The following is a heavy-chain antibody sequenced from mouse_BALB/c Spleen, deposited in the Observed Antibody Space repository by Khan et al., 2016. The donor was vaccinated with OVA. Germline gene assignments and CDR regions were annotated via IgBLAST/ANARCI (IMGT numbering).Heavy chain of an antibody. Sequence: VQLQQSGPELAKPGASVKMSCKASGYTFTNYWMHWVKQRPGQGLEWIGYINPSTGYTEYNQKFKDKATLTADKSSSTAYMQLSSLTSEDSAVYYWVNHGSSSAWFTYWGQGTLVTVSA. D-gene: IGHD1-1*01. J-gene: IGHJ3*01. CDR1: GYTFTNYW. V-gene: IGHV1-7*01. CDR2: INPSTGYT. CDR3: VNHGSSSAWFTY.